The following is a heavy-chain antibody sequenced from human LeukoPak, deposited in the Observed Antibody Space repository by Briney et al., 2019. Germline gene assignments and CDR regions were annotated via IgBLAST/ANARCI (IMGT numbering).Heavy chain of an antibody. V-gene: IGHV3-48*01. CDR1: GFTFSSYN. Sequence: GGSLRLSCAASGFTFSSYNMNWVRQAPGKGLEWVSYISSSSNTIYYADSVKGRFTISRDNAKNSLYLQMNSLRAEDTAVYYCATESGTYSGTCFDYWGQGNLVTVSS. D-gene: IGHD1-26*01. CDR2: ISSSSNTI. J-gene: IGHJ4*02. CDR3: ATESGTYSGTCFDY.